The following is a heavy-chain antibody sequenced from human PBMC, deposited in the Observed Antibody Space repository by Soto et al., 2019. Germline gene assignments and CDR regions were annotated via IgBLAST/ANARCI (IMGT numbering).Heavy chain of an antibody. V-gene: IGHV3-30*18. CDR2: ISYDGNNA. Sequence: LGLSCAASGFTFSYFGMHWVRQAPGKGLEWVALISYDGNNAYYADSVKGRFTISRDKSKNTLYLQMTSLRVEDTAVYYCAKDKLSSTDAFDTWGQGTMVTVSS. CDR3: AKDKLSSTDAFDT. CDR1: GFTFSYFG. J-gene: IGHJ3*02.